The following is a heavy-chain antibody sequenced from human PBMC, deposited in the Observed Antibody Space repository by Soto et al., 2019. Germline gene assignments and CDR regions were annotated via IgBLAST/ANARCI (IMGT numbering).Heavy chain of an antibody. Sequence: ASVKVSCKASGGTFSSYAISWVRQAPGQGLEWMGGIIPIFGTANYAQKFQGRVTITADESTSTAYMELSSLRSEDTAVYYCASRTVTTYDIWGQGTMVTVSS. CDR3: ASRTVTTYDI. V-gene: IGHV1-69*13. CDR2: IIPIFGTA. CDR1: GGTFSSYA. J-gene: IGHJ3*02. D-gene: IGHD4-17*01.